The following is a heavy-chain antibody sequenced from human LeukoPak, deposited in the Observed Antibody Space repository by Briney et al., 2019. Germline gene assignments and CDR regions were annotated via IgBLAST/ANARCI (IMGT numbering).Heavy chain of an antibody. V-gene: IGHV1-69*06. Sequence: ASVKVSCEASGGTFSSYAISWVRQAPGQGLEWMGGIIPIFGTANYAQKFQGRVTITADKSTSTAYMELSSLRSEDTAVYYCARRSSGSSNDAFDIWGQGTMVTVSS. CDR3: ARRSSGSSNDAFDI. J-gene: IGHJ3*02. CDR2: IIPIFGTA. CDR1: GGTFSSYA. D-gene: IGHD3-22*01.